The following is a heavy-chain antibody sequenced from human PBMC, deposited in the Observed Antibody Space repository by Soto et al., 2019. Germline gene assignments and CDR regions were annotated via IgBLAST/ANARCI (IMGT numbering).Heavy chain of an antibody. CDR2: IWYDGSNK. J-gene: IGHJ6*02. V-gene: IGHV3-33*01. D-gene: IGHD2-15*01. CDR3: ARDGPDIVVVVAATRGMDV. Sequence: GGSLRLSCAASGFTFSSYGMHWVRQAPGKGLEWVAVIWYDGSNKYYADSVKGRFTISRDNSKNTLYLQMNSLRAEDTAVYYCARDGPDIVVVVAATRGMDVWGQGTTVTVSS. CDR1: GFTFSSYG.